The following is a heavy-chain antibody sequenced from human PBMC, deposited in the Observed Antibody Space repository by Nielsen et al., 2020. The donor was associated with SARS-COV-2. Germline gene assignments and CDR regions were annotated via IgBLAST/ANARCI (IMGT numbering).Heavy chain of an antibody. Sequence: GGSLRLSCAASGLTFDDYAMHWVRQAPGKGLEWVSGISWNSGSIGYADSVKGRFTISRDNAKNSLFLQMNSVRADDTAVYYCVREWGYWGLGTLVTVSS. CDR1: GLTFDDYA. J-gene: IGHJ4*02. CDR3: VREWGY. CDR2: ISWNSGSI. V-gene: IGHV3-9*01. D-gene: IGHD1-26*01.